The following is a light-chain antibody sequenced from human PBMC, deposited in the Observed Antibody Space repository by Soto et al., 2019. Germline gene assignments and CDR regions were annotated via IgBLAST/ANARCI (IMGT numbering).Light chain of an antibody. CDR3: QQSGNSPLFT. J-gene: IGKJ3*01. V-gene: IGKV3-20*01. CDR1: QSVSSNN. Sequence: EIVLTQSPCTLSWSPWERCTLSCRASQSVSSNNLAWYQQKPGQPPRLLIYGVSSRATDIPDRFSGSGSGTDFTLTISRLEPEDFAVYYCQQSGNSPLFTFGPGTKVDIK. CDR2: GVS.